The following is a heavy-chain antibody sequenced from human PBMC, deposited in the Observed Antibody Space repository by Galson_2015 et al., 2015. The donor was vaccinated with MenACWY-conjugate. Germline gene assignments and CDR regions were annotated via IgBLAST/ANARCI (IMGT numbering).Heavy chain of an antibody. CDR2: IKSKASGGTI. Sequence: SLRLSCAASGFTFTNAWMNWVRQAPGKGLEWVGRIKSKASGGTIDYAAPVKGRFTISGDDSKNTLYLQLNSLKTEDTAVYYCARGGQYNSSPFDYWGRGTLVIVSS. CDR1: GFTFTNAW. V-gene: IGHV3-15*07. CDR3: ARGGQYNSSPFDY. J-gene: IGHJ4*02. D-gene: IGHD6-13*01.